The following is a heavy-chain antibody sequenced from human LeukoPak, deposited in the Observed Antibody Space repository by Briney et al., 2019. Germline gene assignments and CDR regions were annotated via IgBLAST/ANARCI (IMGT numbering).Heavy chain of an antibody. D-gene: IGHD3-22*01. CDR3: ARALAPKYYYDSSGYHLY. CDR2: ISAYNGNT. V-gene: IGHV1-18*01. J-gene: IGHJ4*02. Sequence: ASVKVSCKASGYTFTSYGISWVRQAPGQGLEWMGWISAYNGNTNYAQKLQGRVTMTTDTSTSTAYMELRSLRSDDTAVYYCARALAPKYYYDSSGYHLYWGQGTLVTVSS. CDR1: GYTFTSYG.